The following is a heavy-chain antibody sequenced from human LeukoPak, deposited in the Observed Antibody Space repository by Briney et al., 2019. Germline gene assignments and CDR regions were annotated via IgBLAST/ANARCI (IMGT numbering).Heavy chain of an antibody. CDR2: ISYDGSNK. V-gene: IGHV3-30*18. D-gene: IGHD3-22*01. CDR1: GFTFSSYR. J-gene: IGHJ4*02. CDR3: AKEVAYYDDSSGYFDY. Sequence: GGSLRLSCAASGFTFSSYRMHWVRQAPGKGLEWVAAISYDGSNKYYADSVKGRFTISRDNSKNTLYLQMNSLRAEDTAVYYCAKEVAYYDDSSGYFDYWGQGTLVTVSS.